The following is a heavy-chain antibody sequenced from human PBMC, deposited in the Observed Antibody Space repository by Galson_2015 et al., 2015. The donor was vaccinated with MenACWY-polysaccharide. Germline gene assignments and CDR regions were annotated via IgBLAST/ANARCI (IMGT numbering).Heavy chain of an antibody. Sequence: SETLSLTCAVSDYSIRSGYFWGWIRQPPGKGLEWIASIFHSGTTYYNPSLKSRVTISVDTSKNQFSLKLSSVTAADTAVYYCARVEKYSGSFYILYWG. D-gene: IGHD1-26*01. J-gene: IGHJ4*01. CDR2: IFHSGTT. CDR1: DYSIRSGYF. CDR3: ARVEKYSGSFYILY. V-gene: IGHV4-38-2*01.